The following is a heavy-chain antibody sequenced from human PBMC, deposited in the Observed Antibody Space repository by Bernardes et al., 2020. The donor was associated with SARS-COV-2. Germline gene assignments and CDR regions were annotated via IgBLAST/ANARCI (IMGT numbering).Heavy chain of an antibody. J-gene: IGHJ4*02. CDR2: ISPSSSYI. CDR1: GFTLRCYT. Sequence: GGSLRPSCAASGFTLRCYTMNWVRPAPGEGLEWNSPISPSSSYISYSDSVRGRFTISRDNAKNSVSLQMNSLRAEDTAVYYCARVDFSNLYYFDYWGQGTPVTVSS. V-gene: IGHV3-21*06. D-gene: IGHD4-4*01. CDR3: ARVDFSNLYYFDY.